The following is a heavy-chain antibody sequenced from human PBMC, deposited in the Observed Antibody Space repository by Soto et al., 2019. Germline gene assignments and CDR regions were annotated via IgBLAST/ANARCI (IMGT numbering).Heavy chain of an antibody. D-gene: IGHD3-10*01. CDR1: GFTFSSYA. CDR3: ARITGPRLVRGSMTFDI. Sequence: GGSLRLSCAASGFTFSSYAMSWVRQAPGKGLEWVSGISGSGTSTYYADSVKGRFTVSRDNSKNTLYLQMNSLSSEDTALYYCARITGPRLVRGSMTFDIWGQGTMVTVSS. V-gene: IGHV3-23*01. CDR2: ISGSGTST. J-gene: IGHJ3*02.